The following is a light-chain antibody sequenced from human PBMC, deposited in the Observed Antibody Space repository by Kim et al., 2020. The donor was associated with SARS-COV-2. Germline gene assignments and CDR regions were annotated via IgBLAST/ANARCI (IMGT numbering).Light chain of an antibody. Sequence: SYELTQPPSVSVAPGTTAIIPCGGEDSGSQSVHWCQQKPGQAPVLVIQNASDRPSGISERFSGSNSGDTATLAIRRVEAGDEADYFCQVWDSTIEHPWVFGGGTQLPVL. V-gene: IGLV3-21*04. CDR3: QVWDSTIEHPWV. J-gene: IGLJ3*02. CDR2: NAS. CDR1: DSGSQS.